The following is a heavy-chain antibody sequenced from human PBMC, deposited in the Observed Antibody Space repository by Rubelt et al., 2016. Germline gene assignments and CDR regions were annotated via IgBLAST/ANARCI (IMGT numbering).Heavy chain of an antibody. CDR1: GFSLSSSGVV. D-gene: IGHD6-13*01. Sequence: QITLKESGPTLVKPTQTLTLTCTVSGFSLSSSGVVVGWIRQPPGKALEWLALIFWDDNKRYSPSLKSRLTITKDPSKSRVVLTMNNMDPVDTATYYCARIAVAAAGQPFDYWGQGTLVTVSS. V-gene: IGHV2-5*02. CDR2: IFWDDNK. CDR3: ARIAVAAAGQPFDY. J-gene: IGHJ4*02.